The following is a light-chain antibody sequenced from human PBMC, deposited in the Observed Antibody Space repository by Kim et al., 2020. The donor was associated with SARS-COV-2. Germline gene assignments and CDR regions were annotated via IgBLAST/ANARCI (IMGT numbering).Light chain of an antibody. Sequence: QKVIISCSGSKSNIGNNYVSWYQQLPGTAPKLLIYDNNKRPSGIPDRFSGSKSGTSATLGITGLQTGDEADYYCGTWDSSLSAYVFGTGTKVTVL. CDR1: KSNIGNNY. V-gene: IGLV1-51*01. CDR3: GTWDSSLSAYV. CDR2: DNN. J-gene: IGLJ1*01.